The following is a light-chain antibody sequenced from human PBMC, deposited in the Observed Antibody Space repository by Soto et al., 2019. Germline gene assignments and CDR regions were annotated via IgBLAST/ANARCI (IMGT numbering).Light chain of an antibody. V-gene: IGKV1-5*03. J-gene: IGKJ4*01. CDR1: QSISSW. CDR3: QQYNSYPT. CDR2: KAS. Sequence: DIQMTQSPSTLSASVGDRVTITCRASQSISSWLAWYQQKPGKAPKLLIYKASSLESGVPSRFSGSGSGTEFTLTLSSLQPDDFATYYCQQYNSYPTLGGGTKVEIK.